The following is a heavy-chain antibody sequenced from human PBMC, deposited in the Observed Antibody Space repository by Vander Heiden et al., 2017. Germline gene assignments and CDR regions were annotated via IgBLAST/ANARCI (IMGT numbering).Heavy chain of an antibody. CDR2: ISSSSSYI. D-gene: IGHD4-17*01. V-gene: IGHV3-21*01. Sequence: EVQLVESGGGLVKPGGSLGLSCAASGFPFVIYSMNGVRQAPGKGLECVSSISSSSSYIYYADSVKGRFTISRDNAKNSLYLQMNSLRAEDTAVYYCARGSVTTVVTPFDSWGQGTLVTVSS. J-gene: IGHJ4*02. CDR3: ARGSVTTVVTPFDS. CDR1: GFPFVIYS.